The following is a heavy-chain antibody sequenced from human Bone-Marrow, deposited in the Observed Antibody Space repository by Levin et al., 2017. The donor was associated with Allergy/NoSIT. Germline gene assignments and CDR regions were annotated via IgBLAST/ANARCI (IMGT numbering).Heavy chain of an antibody. CDR2: TYYRSKWYN. CDR1: GDSVSSTRST. V-gene: IGHV6-1*01. J-gene: IGHJ6*02. CDR3: ARKTSRPSGSHYYFGRDS. D-gene: IGHD3-10*01. Sequence: SQTLSLPCVISGDSVSSTRSTWIWIRQSPSRGLEWLGKTYYRSKWYNDYAVSVKSRITINPDTSKNQFSLQVNSVTPEDTAVYYCARKTSRPSGSHYYFGRDSWGQGTTVTVPS.